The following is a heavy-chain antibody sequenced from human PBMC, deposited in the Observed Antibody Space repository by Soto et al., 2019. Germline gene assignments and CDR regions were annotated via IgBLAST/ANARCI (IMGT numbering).Heavy chain of an antibody. CDR2: IYSGGST. D-gene: IGHD4-17*01. CDR3: ASEDGDYGGGWFDP. J-gene: IGHJ5*02. CDR1: GFTISSNY. Sequence: ELQLVESGGGLVQHGGSLRLSCAASGFTISSNYMSWVRQAPGKGLEWVSVIYSGGSTYYADSVKGRFTISRDNSKNTLYLQMNSLRAEDTAVYYCASEDGDYGGGWFDPWGQGTLVTVSS. V-gene: IGHV3-66*01.